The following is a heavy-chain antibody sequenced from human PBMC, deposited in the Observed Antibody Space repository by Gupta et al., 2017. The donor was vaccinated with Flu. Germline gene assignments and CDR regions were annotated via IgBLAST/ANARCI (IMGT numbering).Heavy chain of an antibody. J-gene: IGHJ4*02. CDR3: ARDRYSSGYHGDF. Sequence: RQAPGKGLEWVSYIDYSGSTIYYADSVKGRFTISRDNAKNSLYLQMNSLRAEDTAVYFCARDRYSSGYHGDFWGQGILVIVYS. D-gene: IGHD6-19*01. CDR2: IDYSGSTI. V-gene: IGHV3-48*03.